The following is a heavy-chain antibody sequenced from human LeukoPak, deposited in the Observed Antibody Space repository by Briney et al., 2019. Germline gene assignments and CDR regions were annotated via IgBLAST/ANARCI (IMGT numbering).Heavy chain of an antibody. Sequence: PGGSLRLSCAASGFTFSSYAMSWDRQAPGKGLEWVSAISRSGGSTYYADSVKGRFTISRDNSKNTLYLPMNSLRAEDTAVYYCAKDVHPVSGDGYTNYYYYGVDVWGEGTRVTVSS. D-gene: IGHD5-24*01. V-gene: IGHV3-23*01. CDR2: ISRSGGST. CDR3: AKDVHPVSGDGYTNYYYYGVDV. CDR1: GFTFSSYA. J-gene: IGHJ6*02.